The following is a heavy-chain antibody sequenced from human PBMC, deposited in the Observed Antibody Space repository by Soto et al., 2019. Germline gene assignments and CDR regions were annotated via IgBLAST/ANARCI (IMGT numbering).Heavy chain of an antibody. J-gene: IGHJ4*02. CDR1: GGSISNYY. CDR2: IYSSGST. CDR3: ARDHPHSYGVYYFDY. V-gene: IGHV4-59*01. D-gene: IGHD5-18*01. Sequence: NPSETLSLTCTVSGGSISNYYLNCIRQSPGKGLEWIGYIYSSGSTHYHPSLQNRVTISIDTSKNQVSLKVNSVTAAETAVYYCARDHPHSYGVYYFDYWGQGTPVTGSS.